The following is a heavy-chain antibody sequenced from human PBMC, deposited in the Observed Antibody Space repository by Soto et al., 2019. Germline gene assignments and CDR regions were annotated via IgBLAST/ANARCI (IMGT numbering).Heavy chain of an antibody. J-gene: IGHJ4*02. Sequence: QLQLQESGPGLVKPSETLSLTCTVSGGSISSSSYYWGWIRQPPGKGLEWIGSIYYSGSTYYNPSLKSRVTISVDTSKNQFSLKLSSVTAADTAVYYCARLIKFGERYYYDSSGYSDYWGQGTLVTVSS. CDR3: ARLIKFGERYYYDSSGYSDY. D-gene: IGHD3-22*01. CDR1: GGSISSSSYY. V-gene: IGHV4-39*01. CDR2: IYYSGST.